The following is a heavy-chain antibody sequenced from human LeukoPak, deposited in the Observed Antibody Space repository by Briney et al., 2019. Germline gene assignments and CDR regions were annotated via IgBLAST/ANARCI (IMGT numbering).Heavy chain of an antibody. J-gene: IGHJ5*02. CDR3: ARQGGEWNWFDP. CDR1: GDSINSGAYF. Sequence: SQTLSLTCTVSGDSINSGAYFWTPIRQRPGKGLEWIGYINLSGSTYYNPSLKSRVTISLDTSKNQLSLELSSVTAADTAVYFCARQGGEWNWFDPWSQGTLVTVSS. D-gene: IGHD3-16*01. CDR2: INLSGST. V-gene: IGHV4-31*03.